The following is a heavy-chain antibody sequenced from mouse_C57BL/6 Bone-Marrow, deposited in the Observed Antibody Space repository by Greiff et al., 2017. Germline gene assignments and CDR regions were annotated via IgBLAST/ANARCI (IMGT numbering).Heavy chain of an antibody. CDR3: ASVYYYGSTLFDY. J-gene: IGHJ2*01. V-gene: IGHV1-69*01. CDR2: IDPSDSYT. Sequence: VQLQQPGAELVMPGASVKLSCKASGYTFTSYWMHWVKQRPGQGLEWIGEIDPSDSYTNYNQKFKGKSTLTVDKSSSTAYMQLSSLTSEDSAVYYCASVYYYGSTLFDYWGQGTTLTVSS. D-gene: IGHD1-1*01. CDR1: GYTFTSYW.